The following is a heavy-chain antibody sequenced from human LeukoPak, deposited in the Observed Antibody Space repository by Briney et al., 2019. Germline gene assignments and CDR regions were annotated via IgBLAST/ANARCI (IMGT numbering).Heavy chain of an antibody. CDR3: ARHYCTTTSCYNWFDP. Sequence: SETLSLTCTVSGGSISSSSYYWGWIRQPPGKGLEWIGSMYYSGSTYYNPSLKSRVTISVDTSKNQFSLKLSSVTAADTAVYYCARHYCTTTSCYNWFDPWGQGTLVTVSS. V-gene: IGHV4-39*01. J-gene: IGHJ5*02. D-gene: IGHD2-2*01. CDR2: MYYSGST. CDR1: GGSISSSSYY.